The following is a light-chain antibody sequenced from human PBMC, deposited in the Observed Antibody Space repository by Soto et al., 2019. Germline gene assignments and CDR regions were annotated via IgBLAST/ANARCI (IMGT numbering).Light chain of an antibody. CDR2: VNT. CDR3: QSYDSSLSVV. J-gene: IGLJ3*02. Sequence: QSVLTQPPSVSGAPGQRVTISCSGSSSNIGAGYDVHWYQQLPGTAPKLLIYVNTNRPSGVPDRFSGSKSGTSASLAITGLQAEDEGDYYCQSYDSSLSVVFGGGTQLTVL. CDR1: SSNIGAGYD. V-gene: IGLV1-40*01.